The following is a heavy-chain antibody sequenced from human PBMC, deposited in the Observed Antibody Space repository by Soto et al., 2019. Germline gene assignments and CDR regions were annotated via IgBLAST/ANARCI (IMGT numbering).Heavy chain of an antibody. CDR3: VKDGSSGWPYYYGMDV. J-gene: IGHJ6*02. CDR2: ISYDGSNK. CDR1: GFTFSSYG. D-gene: IGHD6-19*01. V-gene: IGHV3-30*18. Sequence: QVQLVESGGGVVQPGRSLRLSCAASGFTFSSYGMHWVRQAPGKGLEWVAVISYDGSNKYYADSLKGRFTVSRDNSKNTLYLQMSSLRAEDTAVYYCVKDGSSGWPYYYGMDVWGQGTTVIVSS.